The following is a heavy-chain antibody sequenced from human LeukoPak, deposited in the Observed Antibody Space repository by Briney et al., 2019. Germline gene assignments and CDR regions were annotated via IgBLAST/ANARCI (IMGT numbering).Heavy chain of an antibody. V-gene: IGHV4-59*01. J-gene: IGHJ4*02. CDR3: AMCNTYYGGYVDL. CDR2: IYYSGGT. CDR1: GGSISNYY. Sequence: SETLTLTCTVSGGSISNYYWSWIPQPPGKGLEWIGYIYYSGGTNYNPSLKSRVTISVDTSKTQFSLKLSCVAGADTAVYYCAMCNTYYGGYVDLGGQGTLVTVSS. D-gene: IGHD5-12*01.